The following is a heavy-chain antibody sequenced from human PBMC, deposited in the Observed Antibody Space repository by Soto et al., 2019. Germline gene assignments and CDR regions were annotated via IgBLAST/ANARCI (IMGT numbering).Heavy chain of an antibody. D-gene: IGHD3-10*01. V-gene: IGHV4-59*02. J-gene: IGHJ4*02. Sequence: QVLLQEPGPGLVKPSETLSLTCTVSGGSVSGYYWTWIRQPPGRGLEWIGYVYWTGSTNYSPSLKSRVTISVDTSKNQFSLELNSVTAADTAVYYCARAGYYYASGNFGIDFWGQGTLVTVSS. CDR2: VYWTGST. CDR3: ARAGYYYASGNFGIDF. CDR1: GGSVSGYY.